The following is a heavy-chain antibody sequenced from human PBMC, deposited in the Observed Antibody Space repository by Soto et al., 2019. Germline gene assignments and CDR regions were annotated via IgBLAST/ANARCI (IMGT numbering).Heavy chain of an antibody. CDR2: INAGNGNT. CDR1: GYTFTSYA. CDR3: AKSRVFIGAIVTLLDS. Sequence: ASVKVSCKASGYTFTSYAMHWVCQAPGQRLEWMGWINAGNGNTKYSQKFQGRVTITRDTSASTAYMELSSLRADDTALYFCAKSRVFIGAIVTLLDSWGQGTQVTVSS. V-gene: IGHV1-3*01. D-gene: IGHD3-16*02. J-gene: IGHJ4*02.